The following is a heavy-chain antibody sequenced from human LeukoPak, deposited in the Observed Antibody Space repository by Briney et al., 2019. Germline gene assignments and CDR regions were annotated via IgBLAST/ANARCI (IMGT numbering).Heavy chain of an antibody. D-gene: IGHD6-13*01. Sequence: SQTLSLTCALSGDSVSSNSAAWNWIRQSRSRGLEWLGRTYYRSKWYNDYAVSVKSRITINPDTSKNQFSLQLNSVTPEDTAVYYCARAKDSRKNWFDPWGQGTLVTVSS. CDR3: ARAKDSRKNWFDP. CDR2: TYYRSKWYN. J-gene: IGHJ5*02. CDR1: GDSVSSNSAA. V-gene: IGHV6-1*01.